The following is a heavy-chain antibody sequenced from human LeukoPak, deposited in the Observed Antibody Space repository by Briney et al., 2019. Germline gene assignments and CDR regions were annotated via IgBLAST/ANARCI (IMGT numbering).Heavy chain of an antibody. CDR2: IKQDGSEK. D-gene: IGHD2-2*02. CDR1: GFTFSNYR. V-gene: IGHV3-7*03. Sequence: GSLRLSCAASGFTFSNYRMTWVRQAPGKGLEWVANIKQDGSEKDYVDSVKGRFIISRDNAKNSLYLQMNSLRGEDTALYHCARGIPSDTAGFDYWGQGTLVTVSS. CDR3: ARGIPSDTAGFDY. J-gene: IGHJ4*02.